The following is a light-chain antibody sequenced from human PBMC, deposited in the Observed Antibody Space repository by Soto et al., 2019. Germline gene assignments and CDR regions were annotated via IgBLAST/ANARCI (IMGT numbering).Light chain of an antibody. CDR3: QQSYRTAWT. CDR1: QSISNY. V-gene: IGKV1-39*01. CDR2: AAS. Sequence: DIQMTQSPSSLSASVGDRVTITCRASQSISNYLNWYQQKPGKAPKLLIYAASSLQSGVPSRFSGSGSGTDFTLTISSLQLEYFATYYCQQSYRTAWTFGQGTKVEIK. J-gene: IGKJ1*01.